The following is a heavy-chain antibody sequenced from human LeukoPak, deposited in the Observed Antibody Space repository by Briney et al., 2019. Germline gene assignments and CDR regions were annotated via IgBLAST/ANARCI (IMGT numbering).Heavy chain of an antibody. D-gene: IGHD5-24*01. Sequence: PSETLSLTCTVSGGSISSYYWSWIRQPPGKGLEWIGYIYYSGGTNYNPSLKSRVTISVDTSKNQFSLKLSSVTAADTAVYYCARHRWLQLGPFDYWGQGTLVTVSS. V-gene: IGHV4-59*01. CDR3: ARHRWLQLGPFDY. CDR1: GGSISSYY. J-gene: IGHJ4*02. CDR2: IYYSGGT.